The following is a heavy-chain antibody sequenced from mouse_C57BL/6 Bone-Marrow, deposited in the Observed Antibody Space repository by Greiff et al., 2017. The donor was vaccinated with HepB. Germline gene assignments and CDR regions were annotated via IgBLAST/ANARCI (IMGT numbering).Heavy chain of an antibody. CDR2: ISYDGSN. D-gene: IGHD2-3*01. CDR1: GYSITSGYY. Sequence: VQLQQSGPGLVKPSQSLSLTCSVTGYSITSGYYWNWIRQFPGNKLEWMGYISYDGSNNYNPSLKNRISITRDTSKNQFFLKLNSVTTEDTATYYCASHDGYWFAYWGQGTLVTVSA. V-gene: IGHV3-6*01. J-gene: IGHJ3*01. CDR3: ASHDGYWFAY.